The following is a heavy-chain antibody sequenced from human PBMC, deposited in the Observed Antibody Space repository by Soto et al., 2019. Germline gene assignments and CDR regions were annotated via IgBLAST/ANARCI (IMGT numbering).Heavy chain of an antibody. Sequence: SETLSLTCTVSGGSVSSGSYYWSWIRQPPGKGLEWIGYIYYSGSTNYNPSLKSRVTISVDTSKNQFSLKLSSVTAADTAVYYCARYYDSSGYVYYYGMDVWGQGTTVTVSS. CDR3: ARYYDSSGYVYYYGMDV. CDR2: IYYSGST. CDR1: GGSVSSGSYY. J-gene: IGHJ6*02. D-gene: IGHD3-22*01. V-gene: IGHV4-61*01.